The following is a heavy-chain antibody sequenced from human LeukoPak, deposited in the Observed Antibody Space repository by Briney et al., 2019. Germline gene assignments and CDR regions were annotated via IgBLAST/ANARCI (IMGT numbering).Heavy chain of an antibody. D-gene: IGHD4-17*01. CDR1: GGSINSFY. Sequence: SETLSLTCSVSGGSINSFYWSWIRQPPGKGLEWIGYIYYSGSTNYNPSLKSRVTISVDTSKNQFSLKLSSVTAADTAVYYCARGTPDDYGDYEGAFDIWGQGTMVTVSS. J-gene: IGHJ3*02. CDR2: IYYSGST. CDR3: ARGTPDDYGDYEGAFDI. V-gene: IGHV4-59*01.